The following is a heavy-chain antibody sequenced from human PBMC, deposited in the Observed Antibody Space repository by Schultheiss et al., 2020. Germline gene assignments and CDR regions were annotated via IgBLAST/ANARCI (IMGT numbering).Heavy chain of an antibody. CDR1: GGSISSSNW. V-gene: IGHV4-4*02. CDR2: IYHSGST. J-gene: IGHJ5*02. D-gene: IGHD3-3*01. Sequence: SETLSLTCAVSGGSISSSNWWSWVRQPPGKGLEWIGEIYHSGSTNYNPSLKSRVTISVDKSKNQFSLKLSSVTAADTAVYYCARVGNDFWSGYRLNWFDPWGQGTLVNVAS. CDR3: ARVGNDFWSGYRLNWFDP.